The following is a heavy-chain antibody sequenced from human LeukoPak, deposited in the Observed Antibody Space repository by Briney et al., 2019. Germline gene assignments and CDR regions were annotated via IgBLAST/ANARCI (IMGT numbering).Heavy chain of an antibody. CDR1: GYTFTGYY. J-gene: IGHJ4*02. V-gene: IGHV1-2*02. D-gene: IGHD7-27*01. CDR2: INPNRGGT. Sequence: ASVKVSCKASGYTFTGYYMHWVRQAPGEGLEGRGWINPNRGGTNYAQKLQGRVTLTRDTSIRTAYIELSRLRSDDTAVYYCARGELGDNWGWEESQYYFHYWGQGTLVTVSS. CDR3: ARGELGDNWGWEESQYYFHY.